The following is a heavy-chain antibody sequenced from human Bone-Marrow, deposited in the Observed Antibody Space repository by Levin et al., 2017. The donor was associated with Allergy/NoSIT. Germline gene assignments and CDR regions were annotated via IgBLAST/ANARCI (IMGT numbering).Heavy chain of an antibody. Sequence: SLKISCTASGFTFDDYAMHWVRQGPGKGLEWVSGISWNSGSLAYADSVKGRFTISRDNAKNSLYLQMNSLRAEDTAFYYCVKYKRAATPDYFDYWGQGTLVTVSS. D-gene: IGHD2-15*01. CDR1: GFTFDDYA. J-gene: IGHJ4*02. CDR2: ISWNSGSL. V-gene: IGHV3-9*01. CDR3: VKYKRAATPDYFDY.